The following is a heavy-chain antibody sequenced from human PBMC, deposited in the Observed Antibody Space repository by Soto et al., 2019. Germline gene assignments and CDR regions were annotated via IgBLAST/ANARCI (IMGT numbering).Heavy chain of an antibody. CDR1: SGSISSSNW. V-gene: IGHV4-4*02. D-gene: IGHD2-21*02. CDR2: IYHSGST. CDR3: ARVLGGDWGYYYYMDV. J-gene: IGHJ6*03. Sequence: QVQLQESGPGLVKPSGTLSLTCAVSSGSISSSNWWSRVRQPPGKGLEWIGEIYHSGSTNYNPSLKRRVTISLDKSMNQFSLKLSSVTAADTAVYYCARVLGGDWGYYYYMDVWGKGTTVTVSS.